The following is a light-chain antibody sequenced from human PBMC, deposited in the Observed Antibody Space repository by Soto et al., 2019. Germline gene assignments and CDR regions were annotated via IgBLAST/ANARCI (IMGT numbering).Light chain of an antibody. CDR1: KSNIGNNY. V-gene: IGLV1-51*02. CDR3: ETWDSSLSTVV. J-gene: IGLJ2*01. CDR2: ENH. Sequence: QSVLTQPPSVSAAPGQKVTISCSGSKSNIGNNYVSWYQQLPGTAPKLLIYENHKRPSGIPDRFSGSKSGTSATLGITGLQTGDEADYHCETWDSSLSTVVFGGGTKLTVL.